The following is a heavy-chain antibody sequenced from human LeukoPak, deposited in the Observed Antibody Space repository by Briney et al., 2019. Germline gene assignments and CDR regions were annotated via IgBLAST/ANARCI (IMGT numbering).Heavy chain of an antibody. CDR1: GFTFSSYS. CDR3: ARDRFVGAPDFDY. J-gene: IGHJ4*02. Sequence: GGSLRLSCAASGFTFSSYSMNWVRQAPGKGLEWVSSISSSSSYIYYADSVKGRFTISRDNAKSSLYLQMNSLRAEDTAVYYCARDRFVGAPDFDYWGQGTLVTVSS. CDR2: ISSSSSYI. V-gene: IGHV3-21*01. D-gene: IGHD1-26*01.